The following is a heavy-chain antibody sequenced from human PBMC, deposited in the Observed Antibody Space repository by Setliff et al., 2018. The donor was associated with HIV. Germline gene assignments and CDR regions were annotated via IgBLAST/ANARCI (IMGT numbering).Heavy chain of an antibody. D-gene: IGHD3-3*01. V-gene: IGHV4-59*04. CDR1: GGSISNYY. Sequence: SETLSLTCTVSGGSISNYYWSWIRQPPGKEPEWIASIYYNTRTYYNLSLRSRVTISVDTSKDLFSLKMTSVTAADTAVYYCAGNQNWNGYAFPYIDVWGKGTTVTVSS. CDR2: IYYNTRT. CDR3: AGNQNWNGYAFPYIDV. J-gene: IGHJ6*03.